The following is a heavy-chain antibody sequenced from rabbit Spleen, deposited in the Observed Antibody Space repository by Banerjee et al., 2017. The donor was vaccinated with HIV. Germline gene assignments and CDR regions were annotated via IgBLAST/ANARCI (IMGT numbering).Heavy chain of an antibody. CDR1: GFTLLSYT. V-gene: IGHV1S7*01. J-gene: IGHJ6*01. CDR2: IDPVFGIT. CDR3: ARDAAGYYSL. D-gene: IGHD1-1*01. Sequence: YLKDSGGGLFQPGGSLKLSCPASGFTLLSYTITGFRQAPGKGLEWIGYIDPVFGITYYANWVNGRFTISSHNAQNTVSLQMNSLTAADTATYFCARDAAGYYSLWGPGTLVTVS.